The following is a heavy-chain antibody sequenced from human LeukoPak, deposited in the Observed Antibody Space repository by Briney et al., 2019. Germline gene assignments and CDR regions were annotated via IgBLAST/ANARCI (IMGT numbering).Heavy chain of an antibody. CDR3: AREILRFDI. V-gene: IGHV7-4-1*02. CDR1: GYSFNSQG. CDR2: INTDSGNP. Sequence: ASVTVSCKASGYSFNSQGMNWVRQAPGQGLEWMGWINTDSGNPTYAQGFTGRFVFSLLSSVSTAYLQISNLMPEDTAKYYCAREILRFDIWGQGTMVTVSS. J-gene: IGHJ3*02.